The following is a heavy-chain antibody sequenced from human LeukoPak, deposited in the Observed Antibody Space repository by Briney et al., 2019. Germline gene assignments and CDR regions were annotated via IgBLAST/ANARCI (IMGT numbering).Heavy chain of an antibody. Sequence: GGSLRLSCAVSGFTVSSNYMSWVRQAPGKGLEWVSVLYSGGNTYYADSVKGRFTISRDNSKNTLYLQMNSLRAEDTAMYYCARDRPGGSYLDFDYWGQGTLVTVSS. CDR3: ARDRPGGSYLDFDY. D-gene: IGHD1-26*01. CDR2: LYSGGNT. V-gene: IGHV3-66*01. CDR1: GFTVSSNY. J-gene: IGHJ4*02.